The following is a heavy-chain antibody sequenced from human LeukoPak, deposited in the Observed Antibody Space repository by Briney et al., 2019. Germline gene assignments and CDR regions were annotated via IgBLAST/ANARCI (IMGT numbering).Heavy chain of an antibody. Sequence: RESLILSFSASVLSVCCDFIGSGRQAPGKGVELDSVLYSCGNIYYADSVKGRFTISRDNSKNTLYLQMNSLRAEDTAVYYCAKSGHIVVPRGGAFDIWGQGTMVTVSS. CDR3: AKSGHIVVPRGGAFDI. D-gene: IGHD3-22*01. J-gene: IGHJ3*02. CDR2: LYSCGNI. CDR1: VLSVCCDF. V-gene: IGHV3-53*01.